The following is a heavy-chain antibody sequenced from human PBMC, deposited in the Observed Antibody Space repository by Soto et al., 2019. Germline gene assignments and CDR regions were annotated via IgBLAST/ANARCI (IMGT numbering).Heavy chain of an antibody. CDR3: GRDSKWDDTSVGMDV. CDR2: ISAYNGDT. CDR1: GYTFTNYG. D-gene: IGHD3-22*01. V-gene: IGHV1-18*01. J-gene: IGHJ6*02. Sequence: ASVKVSCKASGYTFTNYGITWVRQAPGQGLEWMGRISAYNGDTHYTQRLQGRVTMTTDTSTSTAYMELRGLRSDDTAVYYCGRDSKWDDTSVGMDVWGQGTKVTVSS.